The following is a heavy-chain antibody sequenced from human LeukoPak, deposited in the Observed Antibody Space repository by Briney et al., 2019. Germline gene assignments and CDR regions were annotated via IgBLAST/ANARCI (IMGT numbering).Heavy chain of an antibody. Sequence: GGSLRLSCAASGFTFSDYYMSWIRQAPGKGLEWVSYISSSGSTIYYADSVKGRFTISRDNAKNSLYLQMNSLRAEDTAVYYCARRLVVGAAALDYWGQGTLVTVSS. J-gene: IGHJ4*02. V-gene: IGHV3-11*01. CDR3: ARRLVVGAAALDY. D-gene: IGHD2-15*01. CDR1: GFTFSDYY. CDR2: ISSSGSTI.